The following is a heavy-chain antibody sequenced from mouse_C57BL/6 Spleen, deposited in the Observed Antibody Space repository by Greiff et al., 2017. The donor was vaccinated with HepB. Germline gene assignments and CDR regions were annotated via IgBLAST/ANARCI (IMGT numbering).Heavy chain of an antibody. Sequence: EVKVVESGGGLVKPGGSLKLSCAASGFTFSDYGMHWVRQAPEKGLEWVAYISSGSSTIYYADKVKGRFTISRDNAKNTLFLQMTSLRSEDTAMYYCARPGGGTRFAYWGQGTLVTVSA. J-gene: IGHJ3*01. D-gene: IGHD3-3*01. CDR2: ISSGSSTI. V-gene: IGHV5-17*01. CDR3: ARPGGGTRFAY. CDR1: GFTFSDYG.